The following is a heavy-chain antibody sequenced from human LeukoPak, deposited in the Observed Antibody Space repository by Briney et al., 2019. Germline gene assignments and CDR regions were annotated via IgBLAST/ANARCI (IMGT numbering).Heavy chain of an antibody. V-gene: IGHV4-31*03. J-gene: IGHJ6*02. Sequence: SETLSLTCTVSGGSISSGGYYWSWIRQHPGKGLEWIGYIYYSGSTYYNPSLKSRVTISVDTSKNQFSLKLSSVTAADTAVYYCANPPLVGGSYYLQSGMDVWGQGTTVTVSS. D-gene: IGHD1-26*01. CDR1: GGSISSGGYY. CDR3: ANPPLVGGSYYLQSGMDV. CDR2: IYYSGST.